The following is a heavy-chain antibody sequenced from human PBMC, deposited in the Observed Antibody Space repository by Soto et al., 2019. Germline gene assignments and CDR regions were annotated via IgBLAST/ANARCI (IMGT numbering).Heavy chain of an antibody. D-gene: IGHD3-16*01. V-gene: IGHV3-49*03. CDR3: AKDPLSLAPLFY. Sequence: GGSLRLSCTASGFPFGNFLMSWFRQAPGKGMEWVGFIRSQPYGGTAEYAASVKGRFTISRDNSKNTLYLQMNSLRAEDTALYYCAKDPLSLAPLFYWGQGTLVTVSS. CDR2: IRSQPYGGTA. J-gene: IGHJ4*02. CDR1: GFPFGNFL.